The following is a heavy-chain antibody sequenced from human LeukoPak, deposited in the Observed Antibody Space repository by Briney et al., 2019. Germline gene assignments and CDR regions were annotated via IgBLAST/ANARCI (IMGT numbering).Heavy chain of an antibody. CDR2: IIPIFGTA. CDR1: GGTFSSYA. V-gene: IGHV1-69*05. CDR3: ARTSYGSGSYYSYGMDV. J-gene: IGHJ6*02. D-gene: IGHD3-10*01. Sequence: GASVKVSCKASGGTFSSYAISWVRQAPGQGLEWMGGIIPIFGTANYAQKFQGRVTITTDESTSTAYMELSSLRSEDTAVYYCARTSYGSGSYYSYGMDVWGQGTTVTVSS.